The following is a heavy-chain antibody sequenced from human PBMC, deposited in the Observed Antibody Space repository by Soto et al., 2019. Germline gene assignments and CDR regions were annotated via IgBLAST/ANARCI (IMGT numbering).Heavy chain of an antibody. J-gene: IGHJ3*02. Sequence: PGESLKISCKGSGYSFTSYWIGWVRQMPGKGLEWMGRIDPSDSYTNYSPSFQGHVTISADKSISTAYLQWSSLKASDTAMYYCARHVSSIAAAAFDIWGQGTMVTVSS. CDR1: GYSFTSYW. D-gene: IGHD6-13*01. CDR3: ARHVSSIAAAAFDI. CDR2: IDPSDSYT. V-gene: IGHV5-10-1*01.